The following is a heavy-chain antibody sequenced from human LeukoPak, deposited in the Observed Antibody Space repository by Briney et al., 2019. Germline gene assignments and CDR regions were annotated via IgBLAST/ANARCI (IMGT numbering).Heavy chain of an antibody. J-gene: IGHJ3*02. CDR2: ISTSSRTI. D-gene: IGHD3-22*01. V-gene: IGHV3-48*01. CDR3: ATGHSYYYDSKGAFDI. Sequence: GGSLRLSCAGSGFTFSSYDMNWVRQAPGKGLEWLAYISTSSRTIYYADSVKGRFTISRDNAKNSLYLQMNSLRAEDTAVYYCATGHSYYYDSKGAFDIWGQGTMVTVSS. CDR1: GFTFSSYD.